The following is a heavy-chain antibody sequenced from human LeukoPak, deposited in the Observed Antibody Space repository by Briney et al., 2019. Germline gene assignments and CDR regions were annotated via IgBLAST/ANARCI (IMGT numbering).Heavy chain of an antibody. CDR3: ARGQGLRLWDY. CDR2: ISGYNGDT. Sequence: ASVKVSCKASGYTFTGYYMHWVRQAPGQGLEWMGWISGYNGDTHYAQKVQGRVTMTTETSTSTAYMELRSLTSDDTAVYYCARGQGLRLWDYWGQGTLVTVSS. D-gene: IGHD5-12*01. J-gene: IGHJ4*02. V-gene: IGHV1-18*04. CDR1: GYTFTGYY.